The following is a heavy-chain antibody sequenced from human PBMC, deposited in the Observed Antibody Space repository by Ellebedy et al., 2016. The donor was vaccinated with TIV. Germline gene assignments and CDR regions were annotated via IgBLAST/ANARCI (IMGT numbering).Heavy chain of an antibody. Sequence: GESLKISCAASGFTFRKYAMHWVRQAPGKGLEWVSIVSYDGGDKNYADSVKGRFTISRDNYENTISLQINSLRTDDTAVYYCARELLGTPIRYPGIDYWGQGTLVTVSS. D-gene: IGHD3-9*01. CDR1: GFTFRKYA. J-gene: IGHJ4*02. CDR3: ARELLGTPIRYPGIDY. CDR2: VSYDGGDK. V-gene: IGHV3-30*07.